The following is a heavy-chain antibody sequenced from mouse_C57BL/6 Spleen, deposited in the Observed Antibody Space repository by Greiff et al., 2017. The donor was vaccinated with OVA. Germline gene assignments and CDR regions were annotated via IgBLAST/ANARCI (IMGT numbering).Heavy chain of an antibody. CDR3: ARYDYDGYYFDY. Sequence: QVQLQQSGPELVKPGASVKISCKASGYAFSSSWMNWVKQRPGKGLEWIGRIYPGEGDTNYNGKFKGKATLTADKSSSTAYMQLSSLTSEDSAVYFCARYDYDGYYFDYWGQGTTLTVSS. CDR1: GYAFSSSW. J-gene: IGHJ2*01. D-gene: IGHD2-4*01. V-gene: IGHV1-82*01. CDR2: IYPGEGDT.